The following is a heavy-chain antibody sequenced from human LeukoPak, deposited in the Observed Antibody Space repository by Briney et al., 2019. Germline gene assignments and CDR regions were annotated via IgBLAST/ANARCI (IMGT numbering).Heavy chain of an antibody. CDR1: VGSISSHY. J-gene: IGHJ4*02. Sequence: PSETLSLTCTVSVGSISSHYWSWIRQPPWKGLEWIGYIYYSGSTNYNPSLKSRVTISVDTSKNQFSLKLSSVTAADTAVYYCARIYSNYEDWGQGTLVTVSS. CDR2: IYYSGST. D-gene: IGHD4-11*01. CDR3: ARIYSNYED. V-gene: IGHV4-59*11.